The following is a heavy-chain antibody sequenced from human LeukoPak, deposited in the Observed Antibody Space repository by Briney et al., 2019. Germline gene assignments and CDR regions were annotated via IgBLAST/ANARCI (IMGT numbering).Heavy chain of an antibody. V-gene: IGHV1-46*01. CDR1: GYTFTSYY. D-gene: IGHD6-6*01. Sequence: ASVKVSCKASGYTFTSYYMHWVRQAPGQGLEWMGIINPSGGSTSYAQKFQGRVTITTDESTSTAYMELSSLRSEDTAVYYCARAKSEYSSSTQLGYWGQGTLVTVSS. CDR3: ARAKSEYSSSTQLGY. CDR2: INPSGGST. J-gene: IGHJ4*02.